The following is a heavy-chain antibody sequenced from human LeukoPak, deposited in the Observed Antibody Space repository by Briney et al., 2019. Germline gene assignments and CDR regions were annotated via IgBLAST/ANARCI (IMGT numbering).Heavy chain of an antibody. D-gene: IGHD3-9*01. CDR3: AREGLLTRLSSSDAFDI. J-gene: IGHJ3*02. CDR2: VGSNSAYL. CDR1: GFTFRRYT. Sequence: PGGSLRLSCTASGFTFRRYTMNWVRQAPGKGVEWVSSVGSNSAYLYYADSVRGRFTVFRDNTQNTLYLQLGSLRAEDTALYYCAREGLLTRLSSSDAFDIWGQGTMVTVSS. V-gene: IGHV3-21*06.